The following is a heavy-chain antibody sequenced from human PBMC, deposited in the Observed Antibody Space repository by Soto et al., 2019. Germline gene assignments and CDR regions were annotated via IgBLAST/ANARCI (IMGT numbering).Heavy chain of an antibody. CDR2: ISGSGGST. CDR3: AKDGVPAAMVSYYDFWSGYSPFDY. J-gene: IGHJ4*02. Sequence: PGGSLRLSCAACGFTFSSYAMSWVRQAPGKGLEWVSAISGSGGSTYYADSVKGRFTISRDNSKNTLYLQMNSLRAEDTAVYYCAKDGVPAAMVSYYDFWSGYSPFDYWGQGTLVTVSS. V-gene: IGHV3-23*01. D-gene: IGHD3-3*01. CDR1: GFTFSSYA.